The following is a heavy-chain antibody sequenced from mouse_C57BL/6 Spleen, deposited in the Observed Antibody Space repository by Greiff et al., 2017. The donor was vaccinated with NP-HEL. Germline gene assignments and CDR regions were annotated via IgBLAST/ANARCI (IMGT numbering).Heavy chain of an antibody. J-gene: IGHJ4*01. CDR2: ISSGSSNI. Sequence: EVMLVESGGGLVKPGGSLKLSCAASGFTFSDYGMHWVRQAPEKGLEWVAYISSGSSNIYYADTVKGRFTISRDNAKNTLFLQMTSLRSEDTAMYYCARALYDYYAMDYWGQGTSVTVSS. CDR1: GFTFSDYG. CDR3: ARALYDYYAMDY. V-gene: IGHV5-17*01. D-gene: IGHD2-12*01.